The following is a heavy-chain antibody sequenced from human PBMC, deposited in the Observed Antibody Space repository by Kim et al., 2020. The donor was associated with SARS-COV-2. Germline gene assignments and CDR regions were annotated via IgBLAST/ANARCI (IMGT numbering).Heavy chain of an antibody. CDR3: AAIRGLVTLPPLY. CDR2: IVVGSGNT. J-gene: IGHJ3*01. Sequence: SVKVSCKASGFTFTRSAVQWVRQARGQRLEWIGWIVVGSGNTNYAQKFQERVTITRDMSTSTAYMELSSLRSEDTAVYYCAAIRGLVTLPPLYWGQGTMVTVCS. D-gene: IGHD2-21*02. V-gene: IGHV1-58*01. CDR1: GFTFTRSA.